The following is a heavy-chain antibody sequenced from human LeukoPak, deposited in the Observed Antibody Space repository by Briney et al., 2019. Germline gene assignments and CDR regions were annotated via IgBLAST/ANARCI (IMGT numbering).Heavy chain of an antibody. J-gene: IGHJ4*02. V-gene: IGHV1-2*02. Sequence: GASVKVSCKASGYTFTGYYMHWVRQAPGQGLEWMGWINPNSGGTNYAQKFQGRVTMTRDTSISTAYMELSRLRSDDTAVYYCARVPAAISGADFDYWGQGALVTVSS. CDR2: INPNSGGT. CDR3: ARVPAAISGADFDY. CDR1: GYTFTGYY. D-gene: IGHD2-2*01.